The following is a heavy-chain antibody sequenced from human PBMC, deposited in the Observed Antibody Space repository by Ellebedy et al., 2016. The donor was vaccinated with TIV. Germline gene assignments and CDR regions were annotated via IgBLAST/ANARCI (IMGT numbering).Heavy chain of an antibody. Sequence: MPSETLSLTCTVSGGSITSSYWSWIRQPPGKGLEWIGYIYYTGRTGYNPSLESRVTMSADTSKNQFSLKLKSVTAADTAVYYCVKDSSRMTPFSGMDVWGQGTTVTVSS. CDR2: IYYTGRT. D-gene: IGHD2/OR15-2a*01. CDR3: VKDSSRMTPFSGMDV. V-gene: IGHV4-59*01. J-gene: IGHJ6*02. CDR1: GGSITSSY.